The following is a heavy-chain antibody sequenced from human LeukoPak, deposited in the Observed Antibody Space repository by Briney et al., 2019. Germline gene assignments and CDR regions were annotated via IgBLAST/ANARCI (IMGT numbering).Heavy chain of an antibody. CDR1: GFTFSSHA. CDR2: ISYDGSNK. Sequence: GGSLRLSCAASGFTFSSHAMHWVRQAPGKGLEWVAVISYDGSNKYYADSVNGRFTISRDNSKNTLYLQMNSLRAEDTAVYYCARDFSSYYANSAYYGDTWFDYWGQGTLVTVSS. V-gene: IGHV3-30*04. CDR3: ARDFSSYYANSAYYGDTWFDY. J-gene: IGHJ4*02. D-gene: IGHD3-22*01.